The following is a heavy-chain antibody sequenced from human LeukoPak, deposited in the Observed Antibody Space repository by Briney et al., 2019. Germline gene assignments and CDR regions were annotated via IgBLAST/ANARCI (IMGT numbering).Heavy chain of an antibody. D-gene: IGHD2-2*01. V-gene: IGHV3-30*04. Sequence: PGGSLRLSCAASGFTFSSYAMHWVRQAPGKGLEWVAVISYDGSNKYYADSVKGRFTISRENSKNTLYLQMNSLRAEDTAVYYCARVQPLSYAEDYWGQGTLVTVSS. CDR1: GFTFSSYA. CDR3: ARVQPLSYAEDY. CDR2: ISYDGSNK. J-gene: IGHJ4*02.